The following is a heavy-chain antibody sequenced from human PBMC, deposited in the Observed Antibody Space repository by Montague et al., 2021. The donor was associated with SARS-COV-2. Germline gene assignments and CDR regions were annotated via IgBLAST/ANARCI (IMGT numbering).Heavy chain of an antibody. CDR1: GFSLRTAGTC. V-gene: IGHV2-70*11. CDR3: ARLSGVAPRCYYEGMDV. D-gene: IGHD2-15*01. J-gene: IGHJ6*02. Sequence: PALVKPTQTLTLTCTFSGFSLRTAGTCVSWIRQPPGKAPQWLARIDWDGDKYYSRTLETRVSISTDTAKTRVVLTMTNVDPMDTATYYCARLSGVAPRCYYEGMDVWGQGTAVTVSS. CDR2: IDWDGDK.